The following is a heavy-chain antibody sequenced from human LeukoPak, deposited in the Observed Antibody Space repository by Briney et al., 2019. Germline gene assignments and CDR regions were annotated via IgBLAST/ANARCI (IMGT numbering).Heavy chain of an antibody. CDR3: ARVTEYMIGGYFDY. V-gene: IGHV4-59*01. J-gene: IGHJ4*02. CDR2: IYYSAST. D-gene: IGHD3-22*01. CDR1: GGSISSYY. Sequence: SETLSLTCTVSGGSISSYYWSWIRQPPGKGLEWVGYIYYSASTNYNPSLKSRITISVSTSTYQFPLKLRSVTAADAAVDEYARVTEYMIGGYFDYWGQGTLVTVSS.